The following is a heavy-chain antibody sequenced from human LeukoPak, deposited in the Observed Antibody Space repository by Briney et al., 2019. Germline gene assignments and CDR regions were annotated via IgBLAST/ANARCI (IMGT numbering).Heavy chain of an antibody. CDR1: GFTFSSYS. CDR2: ISNSSSTI. V-gene: IGHV3-48*01. CDR3: ARDRIKSGSYYFDY. Sequence: GGSLRLSCAASGFTFSSYSMNWVRQAPGKGLEWVSYISNSSSTIYYADSVKGRFTISRDNAKNSMYLQMNSLRAEDTAVYYCARDRIKSGSYYFDYWGQGTLVTVSS. D-gene: IGHD1-26*01. J-gene: IGHJ4*02.